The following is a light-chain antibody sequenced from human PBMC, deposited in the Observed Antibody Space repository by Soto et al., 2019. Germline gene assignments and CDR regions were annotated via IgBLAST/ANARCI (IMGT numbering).Light chain of an antibody. CDR2: EVI. Sequence: QSALTQPASVSGSPGQAITVSCSGTSSDIGAHNFVSWYQQHPGKAPKLIIYEVINRPSGVSDRFSGSKSGNTASLTISGLQSEDEADYYCNSYTTSKTFVFGSGTKVTVL. V-gene: IGLV2-14*03. J-gene: IGLJ1*01. CDR1: SSDIGAHNF. CDR3: NSYTTSKTFV.